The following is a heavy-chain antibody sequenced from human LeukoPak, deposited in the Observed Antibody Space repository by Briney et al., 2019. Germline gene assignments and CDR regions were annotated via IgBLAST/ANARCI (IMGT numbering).Heavy chain of an antibody. Sequence: ASVKVSCKASGYTFISYAMNWVRQAPGQGLEWMGWINTETGNPTYAQGFTGQFVFSVDTSVNTAYCARGGYYGGSGTYGFFDYWGQGSLVTVSS. CDR1: GYTFISYA. CDR2: INTETGNP. CDR3: DY. V-gene: IGHV7-4-1*01. D-gene: IGHD3-10*01. J-gene: IGHJ4*02.